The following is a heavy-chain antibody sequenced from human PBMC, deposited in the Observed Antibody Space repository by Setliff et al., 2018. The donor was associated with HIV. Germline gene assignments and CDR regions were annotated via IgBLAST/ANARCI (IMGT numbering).Heavy chain of an antibody. CDR2: IKSRSDGGTP. Sequence: PGGSLRLSCAASGFSFSNAWITWVRQTPGKGLEWIGHIKSRSDGGTPDYSAPVKGRFSISRDDSNGTVHLQMNSLKSEDAGVYYCTTGERYTFASGRVPFAFDFWGQGTLVTVSS. CDR3: TTGERYTFASGRVPFAFDF. D-gene: IGHD3-16*01. J-gene: IGHJ4*02. V-gene: IGHV3-15*05. CDR1: GFSFSNAW.